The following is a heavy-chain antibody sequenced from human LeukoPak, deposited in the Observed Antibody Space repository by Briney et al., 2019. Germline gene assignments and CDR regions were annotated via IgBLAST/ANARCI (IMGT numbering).Heavy chain of an antibody. D-gene: IGHD2-2*01. CDR2: ITNDGSST. V-gene: IGHV3-74*01. CDR1: GLTFSSHW. CDR3: GRLAHNAWYAIDF. J-gene: IGHJ4*02. Sequence: PGGSLRLSCAASGLTFSSHWMPWVRQAPGKGLVWVSRITNDGSSTTYADSVKGRFTISRDNAKNMLYLQVNSLRAEDTAVYYCGRLAHNAWYAIDFWGQGTLVTVSS.